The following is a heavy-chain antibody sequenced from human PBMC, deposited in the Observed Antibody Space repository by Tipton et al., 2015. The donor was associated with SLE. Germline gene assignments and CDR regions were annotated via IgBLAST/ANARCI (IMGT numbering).Heavy chain of an antibody. D-gene: IGHD2-15*01. Sequence: TLSLTCAVYGGSFSGYYWSWIRQPPGKGLEWIGYIYHSGSTYYNPSLKSRVTISVDRSKNQFSLKLSSVTAADTAVYYCARARLLLGCSFDYWGQGTLVTVSS. J-gene: IGHJ4*02. CDR1: GGSFSGYY. V-gene: IGHV4-34*01. CDR2: IYHSGST. CDR3: ARARLLLGCSFDY.